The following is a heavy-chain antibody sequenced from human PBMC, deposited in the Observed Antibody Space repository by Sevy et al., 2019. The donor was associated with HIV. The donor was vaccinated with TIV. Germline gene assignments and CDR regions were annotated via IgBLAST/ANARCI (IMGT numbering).Heavy chain of an antibody. CDR3: ATTKDYYDSSGDPLDY. Sequence: ASLKVSCKVSGKTLTELSMHWVRQAPGKGLEWMGSFDPEDGEKIYAQKFQGRVTMTEDTSTDTAYMELSSLRSEDTAVYYCATTKDYYDSSGDPLDYWGQGTLVTVSS. CDR2: FDPEDGEK. J-gene: IGHJ4*02. CDR1: GKTLTELS. D-gene: IGHD3-22*01. V-gene: IGHV1-24*01.